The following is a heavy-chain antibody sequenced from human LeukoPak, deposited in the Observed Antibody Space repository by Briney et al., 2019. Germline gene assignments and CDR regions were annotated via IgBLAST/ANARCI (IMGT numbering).Heavy chain of an antibody. CDR3: YVVKILSTKYYFDY. CDR2: MNPNSGNT. J-gene: IGHJ4*02. V-gene: IGHV1-8*03. CDR1: GYTFTGYY. D-gene: IGHD2-21*01. Sequence: GASVKVSCKASGYTFTGYYMHWVRQAPGQGLEWMGWMNPNSGNTGYAQKFQGRVTITGNTSISTGYMELSSLRSEDTAVYYCYVVKILSTKYYFDYWGQGTLVTVSS.